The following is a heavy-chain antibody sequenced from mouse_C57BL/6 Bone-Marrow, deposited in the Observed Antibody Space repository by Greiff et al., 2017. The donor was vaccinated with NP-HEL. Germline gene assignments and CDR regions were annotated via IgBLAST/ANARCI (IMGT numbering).Heavy chain of an antibody. V-gene: IGHV1-81*01. CDR3: ARRYGSRGGYFDV. CDR2: IYPRSGNT. Sequence: VKLMESGAELARPGASVKLSCKASGYTFTSYGISWVKQRTGQGLEWIGEIYPRSGNTYYNEKFKGKATLTADKSSSTAYMELRSLTSEDSAVYFCARRYGSRGGYFDVWGTGTTVTVSS. J-gene: IGHJ1*03. CDR1: GYTFTSYG. D-gene: IGHD1-1*01.